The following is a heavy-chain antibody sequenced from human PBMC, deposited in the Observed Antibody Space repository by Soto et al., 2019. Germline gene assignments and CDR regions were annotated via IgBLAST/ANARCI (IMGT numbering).Heavy chain of an antibody. J-gene: IGHJ4*02. V-gene: IGHV2-5*02. CDR1: GFSLSTSGVA. CDR3: AHRVRYSSPYNFDY. D-gene: IGHD6-6*01. CDR2: IYWDDDK. Sequence: QITLKESGPTLVKPTQTLTLTCTFSGFSLSTSGVAVGWIRQPPGKALEWLALIYWDDDKRYSPSLKSRLTTXKXTXXNQVVLTMTNMDPVDTATYYCAHRVRYSSPYNFDYWGQGTLVTVSS.